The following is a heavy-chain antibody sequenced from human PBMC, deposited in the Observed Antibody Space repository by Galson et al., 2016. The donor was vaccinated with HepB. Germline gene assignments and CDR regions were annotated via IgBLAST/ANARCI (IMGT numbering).Heavy chain of an antibody. V-gene: IGHV3-23*01. CDR1: GFSFSTYD. D-gene: IGHD1-14*01. CDR3: AKVVPTGGNFFDS. J-gene: IGHJ4*02. CDR2: IYGPSTAT. Sequence: SLRLSCAASGFSFSTYDMNWVRQAPGKGLEWVATIYGPSTATPYADSVKGRFTVSRDNSRDTLYLQMTSLRAEDTAIYYCAKVVPTGGNFFDSWGQGSLVTVSA.